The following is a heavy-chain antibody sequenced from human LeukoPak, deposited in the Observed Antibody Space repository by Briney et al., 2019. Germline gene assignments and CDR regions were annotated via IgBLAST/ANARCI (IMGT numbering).Heavy chain of an antibody. CDR1: GFTVSGNY. D-gene: IGHD6-13*01. J-gene: IGHJ4*02. V-gene: IGHV3-53*01. CDR3: ARRAGSDY. CDR2: MYSNGNT. Sequence: GGSLRLSCAASGFTVSGNYMSWVRQAPGKGLEWVSVMYSNGNTYYADSVRGRFTISRDNSKNTVFLQMNSLRAEDTAVYYCARRAGSDYWGQGTLVTVSP.